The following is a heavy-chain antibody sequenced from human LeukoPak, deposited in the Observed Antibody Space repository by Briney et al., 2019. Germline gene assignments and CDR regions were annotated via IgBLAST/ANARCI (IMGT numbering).Heavy chain of an antibody. V-gene: IGHV3-49*04. CDR1: GFTFGDYA. J-gene: IGHJ4*02. D-gene: IGHD2-2*01. CDR3: TRVDENCSSTSCYRQIDY. CDR2: IRSKAYGGAT. Sequence: GGSLRLSCTASGFTFGDYAMSCVRQAPGKGLEGVGFIRSKAYGGATEYAASVKGRFTISRDDSKSIAYLQMNSLKTEDTAVYYCTRVDENCSSTSCYRQIDYWGQGTLVTVSS.